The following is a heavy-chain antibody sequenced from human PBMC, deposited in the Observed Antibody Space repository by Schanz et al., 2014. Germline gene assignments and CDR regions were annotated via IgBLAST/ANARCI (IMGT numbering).Heavy chain of an antibody. V-gene: IGHV7-4-1*02. CDR2: INTNTGNP. Sequence: QVQLVQSGAEVKEPGASVKVSCKASAYTFTSYSLSWVRQAPGQGLEWMGWINTNTGNPIYAQGFTGRFVFSLDTSVSTAYLQISSLKADDTAVYYCAREDYLDSSGYSCGYWGQGTLVTVSS. D-gene: IGHD3-22*01. CDR1: AYTFTSYS. J-gene: IGHJ4*02. CDR3: AREDYLDSSGYSCGY.